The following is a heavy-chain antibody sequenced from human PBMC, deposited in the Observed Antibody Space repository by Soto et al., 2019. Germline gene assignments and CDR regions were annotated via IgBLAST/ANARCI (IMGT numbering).Heavy chain of an antibody. CDR1: GFTFRNYA. J-gene: IGHJ6*02. D-gene: IGHD2-21*01. CDR2: ISYDGGNK. CDR3: ARGDREDIAVVIGVRPGEYGVDV. Sequence: QVQLVESGGGVVQPGRSLRLYCAASGFTFRNYAMHWVRQAPGKGLECVAVISYDGGNKFYRDYVKGRFTISRDNSHNTLYLKINSLRYEDTAVYYCARGDREDIAVVIGVRPGEYGVDVWGQGTTVTVSS. V-gene: IGHV3-30-3*01.